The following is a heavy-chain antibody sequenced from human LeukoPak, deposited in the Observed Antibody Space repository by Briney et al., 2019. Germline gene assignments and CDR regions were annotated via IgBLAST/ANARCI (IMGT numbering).Heavy chain of an antibody. J-gene: IGHJ4*02. CDR2: IGRSSSPI. CDR3: ARGPSSQFRADY. V-gene: IGHV3-48*01. CDR1: GFTFSTYS. D-gene: IGHD6-19*01. Sequence: GGSLRLSCAASGFTFSTYSMNWVRQAPGKGLEWVSYIGRSSSPIYYADSVKGRFTISRDNAKNSLYLQMNGLRAEDTAVYYCARGPSSQFRADYWGQGTLVTVSS.